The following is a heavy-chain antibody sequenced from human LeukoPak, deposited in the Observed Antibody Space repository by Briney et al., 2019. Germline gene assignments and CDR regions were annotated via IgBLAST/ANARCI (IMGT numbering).Heavy chain of an antibody. V-gene: IGHV4-34*01. CDR2: INHSGST. CDR1: GGSFSGYY. Sequence: PSETLSLTCAVYGGSFSGYYWTWIRQPPGKGLEWIGEINHSGSTNYNPSLKSRVTISVDTSKNQFSLKLSSVTAADTAVYYCASQVIVVVVAATPGASWFDPWGKGTLVTVSS. J-gene: IGHJ5*02. D-gene: IGHD2-15*01. CDR3: ASQVIVVVVAATPGASWFDP.